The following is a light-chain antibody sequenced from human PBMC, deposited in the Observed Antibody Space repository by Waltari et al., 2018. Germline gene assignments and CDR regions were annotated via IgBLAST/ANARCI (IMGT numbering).Light chain of an antibody. Sequence: EMVLTRSPATRSFSPGQTATRSCMSSQSVSSSLVWYQQNPGQPPRLLIYGASSWATGLSDRFSGSGSGTDFTLTISSLEPEDFAIYYCQQYTNWPLTFGGGTKVEI. V-gene: IGKV3-15*01. CDR2: GAS. CDR1: QSVSSS. J-gene: IGKJ4*01. CDR3: QQYTNWPLT.